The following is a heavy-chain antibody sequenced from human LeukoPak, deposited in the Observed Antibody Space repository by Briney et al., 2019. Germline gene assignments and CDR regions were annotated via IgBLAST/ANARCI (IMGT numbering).Heavy chain of an antibody. V-gene: IGHV1-8*03. CDR1: GYTFTSYD. CDR2: MNPNSGNT. D-gene: IGHD4-17*01. J-gene: IGHJ6*03. Sequence: GASVKVSCKASGYTFTSYDINWVRQATGQGLEWMGWMNPNSGNTGYAQKFQGRVTITRNTSISTAYMELSSLRSDDTAVYYCARDLRYGDYYYYYMDVWGKGTTVTVSS. CDR3: ARDLRYGDYYYYYMDV.